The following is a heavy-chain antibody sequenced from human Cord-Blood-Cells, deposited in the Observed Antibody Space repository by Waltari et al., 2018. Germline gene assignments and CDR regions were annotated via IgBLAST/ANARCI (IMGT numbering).Heavy chain of an antibody. D-gene: IGHD1-7*01. CDR3: ARGAASNWNYGAFDI. V-gene: IGHV1-69*01. CDR2: IISIFGTA. J-gene: IGHJ3*02. Sequence: QVQLVQSGAWLKKPGASVSVSCKASPGTFSTSAITRVRQAPGQGPAWMGWIISIFGTANYAQKFQGRVTITADESTSTAYMELSSLRSEDTAVYYCARGAASNWNYGAFDIWGQGTMVTVSS. CDR1: PGTFSTSA.